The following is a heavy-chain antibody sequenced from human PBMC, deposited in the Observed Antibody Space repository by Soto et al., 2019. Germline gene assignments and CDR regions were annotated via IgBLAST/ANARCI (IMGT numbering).Heavy chain of an antibody. CDR1: RGSISSGCYY. V-gene: IGHV4-31*03. CDR2: IYYSGST. D-gene: IGHD3-10*02. Sequence: SMSLPCPVCRGSISSGCYYWSWIRQHPGKGLEWIGYIYYSGSTYYNPSLKSRVTISVDTSKNQFSLKLSAVTAADTAVYYCARDLRPMFPAPTGGWFDPCGQRTLVTVSS. J-gene: IGHJ5*02. CDR3: ARDLRPMFPAPTGGWFDP.